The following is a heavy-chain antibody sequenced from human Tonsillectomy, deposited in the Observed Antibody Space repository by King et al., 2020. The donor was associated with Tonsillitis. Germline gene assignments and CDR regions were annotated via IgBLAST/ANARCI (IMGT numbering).Heavy chain of an antibody. CDR1: GGTFSKYA. CDR2: SIPIFGTS. D-gene: IGHD2-15*01. CDR3: ASRSGGRDYYYSGMDV. J-gene: IGHJ6*02. V-gene: IGHV1-69*01. Sequence: QLVQSGAEVKKPGSSVKVSCKASGGTFSKYAISWVRQAPGQGLEWMGGSIPIFGTSNYAQKFQGRVTITADESTSTAYMEVSSLRSEDTAVYYLASRSGGRDYYYSGMDVWGQGTTVTVSS.